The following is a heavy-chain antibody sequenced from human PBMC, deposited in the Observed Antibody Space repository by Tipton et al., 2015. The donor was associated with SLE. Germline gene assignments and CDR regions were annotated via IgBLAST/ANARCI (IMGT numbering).Heavy chain of an antibody. Sequence: TLSLTCTVSFVSISSAYSWGWIRQSPGKGLGWIGSMHHSGSAKYNPSLESRVTMSVDTSKNQVSLKLTSVTAADTAVYYCARGGWSHDYWGRGTLVTVSS. CDR3: ARGGWSHDY. CDR2: MHHSGSA. V-gene: IGHV4-38-2*02. CDR1: FVSISSAYS. D-gene: IGHD2-8*01. J-gene: IGHJ4*02.